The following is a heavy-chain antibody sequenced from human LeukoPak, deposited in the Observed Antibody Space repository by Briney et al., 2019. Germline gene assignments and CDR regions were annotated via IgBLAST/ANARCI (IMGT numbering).Heavy chain of an antibody. CDR3: ARGGPKCGGDCFDY. J-gene: IGHJ4*02. V-gene: IGHV1-8*01. CDR1: TYTFTNYD. CDR2: MNPYNGNT. D-gene: IGHD2-21*01. Sequence: EASVKVSCKASTYTFTNYDINGLRQATGQRLEWMGWMNPYNGNTGYAQKFQGRVTMTRNTSINTAYMELSSLRSEDTAVYFCARGGPKCGGDCFDYWGQGTLVTVSS.